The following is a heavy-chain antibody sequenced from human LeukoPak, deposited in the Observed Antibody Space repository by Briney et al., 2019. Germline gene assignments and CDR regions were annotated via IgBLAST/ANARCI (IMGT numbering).Heavy chain of an antibody. Sequence: SETLSLTCTVSGGSISSSSYSWGWIRQPPGKGLEWIGSIYYSGSTYYNPSLKSRVTISVDTSKNQFSLKLSSVTAADTAVYYCARYSGGSGSSDYGMDVWSQGTTVTVSS. J-gene: IGHJ6*02. CDR1: GGSISSSSYS. D-gene: IGHD3-10*01. CDR2: IYYSGST. V-gene: IGHV4-39*07. CDR3: ARYSGGSGSSDYGMDV.